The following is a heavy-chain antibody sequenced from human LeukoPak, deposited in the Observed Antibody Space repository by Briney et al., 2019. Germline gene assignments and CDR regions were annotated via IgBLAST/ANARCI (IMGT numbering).Heavy chain of an antibody. Sequence: SGTLSLTCAVYGGSFSGYYWSWIRQPPGKGLEWIGEINHSGSTNYNPSLKSRVTISVDTSKNQFSLTLSSVTAADTAVYYCARTQQLVLYYYYYYYMDVWGKGTTVTVSS. CDR1: GGSFSGYY. D-gene: IGHD6-13*01. V-gene: IGHV4-34*01. CDR2: INHSGST. J-gene: IGHJ6*03. CDR3: ARTQQLVLYYYYYYYMDV.